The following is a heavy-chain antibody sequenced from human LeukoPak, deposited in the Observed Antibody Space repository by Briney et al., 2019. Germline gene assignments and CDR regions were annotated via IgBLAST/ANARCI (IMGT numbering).Heavy chain of an antibody. CDR1: GGSISTNGYY. CDR2: VYYTGST. CDR3: ASLLNGGVSHWFDP. D-gene: IGHD2-8*02. V-gene: IGHV4-39*01. J-gene: IGHJ5*02. Sequence: SETLSLTCTVSGGSISTNGYYWGWVPQSPGKGLEWIGNVYYTGSTYYSPSLKSRVTISVDTSKNQFSLNLNSVTAADTAVYYCASLLNGGVSHWFDPWGQGTLVTVSS.